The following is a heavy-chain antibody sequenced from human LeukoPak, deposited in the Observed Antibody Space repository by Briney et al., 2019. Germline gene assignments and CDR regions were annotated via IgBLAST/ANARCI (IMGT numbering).Heavy chain of an antibody. CDR2: AKQDGSEK. V-gene: IGHV3-7*01. J-gene: IGHJ3*02. CDR3: AREPTINYYDSSGYAYDAFDI. Sequence: GGSLRLSCAASGFTFSNDWMSWVRQAPGKGLEWVANAKQDGSEKYYVDSVKGRFTISRDNDKNSLYLQMNSLRAEDTAVYYCAREPTINYYDSSGYAYDAFDIWGQGTMVTVSS. CDR1: GFTFSNDW. D-gene: IGHD3-22*01.